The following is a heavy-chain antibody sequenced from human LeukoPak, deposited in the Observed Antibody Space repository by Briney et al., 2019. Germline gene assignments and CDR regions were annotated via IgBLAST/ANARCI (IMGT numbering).Heavy chain of an antibody. CDR2: ISTSTTTI. CDR3: ASWGEGALDN. Sequence: GGSLRLSCAASGFTFSSYAMHWVRQAPGKGLEWISYISTSTTTIYYAHSVKGRFTISRDNAKKSLYLQMNSLRVEDTGVYYCASWGEGALDNWGQGTLVTVSS. CDR1: GFTFSSYA. D-gene: IGHD1-26*01. V-gene: IGHV3-48*01. J-gene: IGHJ4*02.